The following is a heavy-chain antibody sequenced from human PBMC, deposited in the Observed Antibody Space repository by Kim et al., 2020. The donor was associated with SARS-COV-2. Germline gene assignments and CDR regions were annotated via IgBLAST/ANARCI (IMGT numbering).Heavy chain of an antibody. V-gene: IGHV4-4*02. CDR3: ARRRLTGTPYY. Sequence: NSNPALKSLITISVDKSKNQFALKLSSVTAADTAVYYCARRRLTGTPYYWGRGTLVTVSS. D-gene: IGHD1-7*01. J-gene: IGHJ4*02.